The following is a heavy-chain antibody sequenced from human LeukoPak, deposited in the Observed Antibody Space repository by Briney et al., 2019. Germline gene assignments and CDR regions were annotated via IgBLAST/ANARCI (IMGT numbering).Heavy chain of an antibody. J-gene: IGHJ4*02. V-gene: IGHV1-69*04. D-gene: IGHD3-3*01. Sequence: ASVKLSCKASGGTFSSYTISWVRQAPGQGLEWMGRIIPILGIANYAQKFQGRVTITADKSTSTAYMELSSLRSEDTAVYYCARDPNFWSGRNDYWGQGTLVTVSS. CDR2: IIPILGIA. CDR1: GGTFSSYT. CDR3: ARDPNFWSGRNDY.